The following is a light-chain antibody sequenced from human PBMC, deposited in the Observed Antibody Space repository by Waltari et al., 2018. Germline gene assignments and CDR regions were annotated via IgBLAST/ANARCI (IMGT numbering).Light chain of an antibody. CDR2: GAS. J-gene: IGKJ4*01. Sequence: EIVMTQSPATLSVSPGERANLSCRASQSVSSNLAWYQQKPGQAPRLLIYGASTRATGISARFSGSGSGTEFTLTISSLQSEDFAVYYCQQYNNWPPLTFGGGTKVEIK. CDR1: QSVSSN. CDR3: QQYNNWPPLT. V-gene: IGKV3-15*01.